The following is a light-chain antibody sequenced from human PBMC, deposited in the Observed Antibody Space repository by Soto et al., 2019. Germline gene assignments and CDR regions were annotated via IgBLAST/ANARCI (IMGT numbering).Light chain of an antibody. CDR2: DAS. V-gene: IGKV3-11*01. Sequence: EIVLTQSPATLSLSPGDRATLSCRASQGVSSYLAWYQQKPGQAPRLLIYDASNRATGISARFSGSGSGTDFTLTISSLEPEDFAVYYCQQRSNWPITFGQGIRLEIK. CDR1: QGVSSY. CDR3: QQRSNWPIT. J-gene: IGKJ5*01.